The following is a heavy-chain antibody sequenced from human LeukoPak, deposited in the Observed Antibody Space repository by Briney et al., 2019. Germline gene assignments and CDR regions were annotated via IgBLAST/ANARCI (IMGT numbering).Heavy chain of an antibody. CDR1: GFSFDDYA. V-gene: IGHV3-48*03. Sequence: GGSLRLSCAASGFSFDDYAMNWVRQAPGKGLEWVSYITSRGSTIYYADSVKGRFTMSRDNAKNSLYLQMNSLRAEDTAVYYCARQAVARPFDLWGQGTMVAVSS. CDR3: ARQAVARPFDL. J-gene: IGHJ3*01. CDR2: ITSRGSTI.